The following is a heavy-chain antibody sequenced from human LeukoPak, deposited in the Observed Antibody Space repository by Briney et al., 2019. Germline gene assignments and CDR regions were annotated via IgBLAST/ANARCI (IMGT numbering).Heavy chain of an antibody. J-gene: IGHJ5*02. D-gene: IGHD2-15*01. CDR1: GGSFSGYY. Sequence: SETLSLTCAVYGGSFSGYYWSWIRQPPGNGLEWIGEINHSGSTNYNPSLKSRVTISVDTSKNQFSLKLSSVTAADTAVYYCARGRGCCSGGSCRGKWFDPWGQGTLVTVSS. V-gene: IGHV4-34*01. CDR3: ARGRGCCSGGSCRGKWFDP. CDR2: INHSGST.